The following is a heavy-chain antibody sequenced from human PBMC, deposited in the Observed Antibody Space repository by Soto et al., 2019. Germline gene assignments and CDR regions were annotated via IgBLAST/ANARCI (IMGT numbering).Heavy chain of an antibody. CDR1: GFTFSSYG. J-gene: IGHJ5*02. Sequence: QVQLVESGGGVVQPGRSLRLSCAASGFTFSSYGMHWVRQAPGKGLEWVAVIWYDGSNKYYADSVKGRFTISRDNSKNTLYLQMNSLRAEDTAVYYCAREGCSSTSWWLDPWGQGTLVTVSS. CDR2: IWYDGSNK. V-gene: IGHV3-33*01. D-gene: IGHD2-2*01. CDR3: AREGCSSTSWWLDP.